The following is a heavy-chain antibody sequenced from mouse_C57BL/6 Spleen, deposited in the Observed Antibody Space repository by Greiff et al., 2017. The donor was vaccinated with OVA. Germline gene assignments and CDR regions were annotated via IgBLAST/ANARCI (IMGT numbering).Heavy chain of an antibody. D-gene: IGHD1-1*01. CDR1: CYTFTGYW. CDR2: ILPGSGCT. Sequence: QVQLQQSGAELMKPGASVKLSCKATCYTFTGYWIEWVKQRPGHGLEWIGEILPGSGCTNYNEKFKGKATFTADTSSNTTYMQLSSRTTEDSAIDYCARRVVARDYAMDYWGQGTSVTVSS. J-gene: IGHJ4*01. V-gene: IGHV1-9*01. CDR3: ARRVVARDYAMDY.